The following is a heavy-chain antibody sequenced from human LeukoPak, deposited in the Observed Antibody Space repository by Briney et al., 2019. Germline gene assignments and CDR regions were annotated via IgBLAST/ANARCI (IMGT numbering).Heavy chain of an antibody. J-gene: IGHJ3*02. CDR3: ARASMIDAFDI. CDR2: IYYSGST. V-gene: IGHV4-31*03. D-gene: IGHD3-22*01. CDR1: GGSISSGGYY. Sequence: PSETLSLTCTVSGGSISSGGYYWSWIRQHPGKGLEWLGYIYYSGSTYYNPSLKSRVTISVDTSKNQFSLKLSSVTAADTAVYYCARASMIDAFDIWGQGTMVTVSS.